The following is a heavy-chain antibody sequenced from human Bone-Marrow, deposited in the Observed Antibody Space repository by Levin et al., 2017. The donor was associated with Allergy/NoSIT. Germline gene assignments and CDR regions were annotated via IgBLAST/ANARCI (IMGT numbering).Heavy chain of an antibody. J-gene: IGHJ2*01. CDR3: ARDPAVTRDGYFDL. D-gene: IGHD4-17*01. CDR2: INPNNGAT. CDR1: GFAFTDYY. Sequence: GESLKISCKASGFAFTDYYMHWVRQAPGQGLEWLGWINPNNGATKYALKFQDRVTMTRDTSISTAYMEIRRLRSDDTAVFYCARDPAVTRDGYFDLWGRGTLVSVSS. V-gene: IGHV1-2*02.